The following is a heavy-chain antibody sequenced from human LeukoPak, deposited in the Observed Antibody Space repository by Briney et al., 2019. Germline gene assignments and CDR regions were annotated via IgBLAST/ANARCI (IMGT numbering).Heavy chain of an antibody. CDR3: SLWFGVAFDI. J-gene: IGHJ3*02. D-gene: IGHD3-10*01. CDR2: ISGDGGST. V-gene: IGHV3-43*02. Sequence: GGSLRLSCAASGFTFDDYAMQWVRQAPGKGLEWVSLISGDGGSTYYADSVKGRFTISRDNSKNSLYLQMNSLRTEDTALYYCSLWFGVAFDIWGQGTMVTVSS. CDR1: GFTFDDYA.